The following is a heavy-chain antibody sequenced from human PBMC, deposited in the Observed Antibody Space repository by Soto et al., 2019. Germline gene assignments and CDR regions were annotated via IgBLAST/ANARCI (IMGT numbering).Heavy chain of an antibody. J-gene: IGHJ4*02. CDR3: ARDLILIAVAGKTDDY. CDR1: GFTFSSYS. D-gene: IGHD6-19*01. Sequence: EVQLVESGGGLVKPGGSLRLSCAASGFTFSSYSMNWVRQAPGKGLEWVSSISSSSSYIYYADSVKGRFTISRDNAKNSLYLKMNSLRAEDTAVYYCARDLILIAVAGKTDDYWGQGTLVTVSS. CDR2: ISSSSSYI. V-gene: IGHV3-21*01.